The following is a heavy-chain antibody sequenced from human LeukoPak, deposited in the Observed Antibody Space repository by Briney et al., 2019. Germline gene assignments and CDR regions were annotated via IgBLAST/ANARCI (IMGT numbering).Heavy chain of an antibody. D-gene: IGHD2-21*01. CDR3: ARSSYSTYLYYGMDV. V-gene: IGHV3-66*01. J-gene: IGHJ6*02. CDR1: GFTVSSNY. CDR2: IYSGGST. Sequence: PGGSLRLSCAASGFTVSSNYMSWVRQAPGKGLEWVSVIYSGGSTYYADSVKGRFTISRDNSKNTLYLQMNSLRAADTAVYYCARSSYSTYLYYGMDVWGQGTTVTVSS.